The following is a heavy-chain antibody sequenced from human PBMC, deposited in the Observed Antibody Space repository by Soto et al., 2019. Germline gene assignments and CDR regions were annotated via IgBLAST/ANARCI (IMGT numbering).Heavy chain of an antibody. V-gene: IGHV4-59*01. D-gene: IGHD3-16*01. J-gene: IGHJ4*02. CDR1: GGSIISYC. CDR3: ASVPRNLVKLLYFRS. CDR2: MYDSGST. Sequence: PSETLSLTCTVSGGSIISYCWSWSRQPPGKGLEWIGYMYDSGSTNYNPSLQSRVTISIDTSKNQFSLKLSSVTAADTAVYYCASVPRNLVKLLYFRSWGQGTLVTVSS.